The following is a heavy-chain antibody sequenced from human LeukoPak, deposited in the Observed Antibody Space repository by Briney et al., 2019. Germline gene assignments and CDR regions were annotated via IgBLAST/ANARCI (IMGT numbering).Heavy chain of an antibody. Sequence: PSETLSLTCTVSGGSISSYYWNWIRQHPGTGLEWIGYIYSSGSTYYNPSLRSRVSISVDTSKNHFSLKLSSVTAADTAMYYCARDPQGGARAFDIWGQGTMVTVSS. CDR3: ARDPQGGARAFDI. CDR1: GGSISSYY. J-gene: IGHJ3*02. V-gene: IGHV4-59*06. CDR2: IYSSGST. D-gene: IGHD5-24*01.